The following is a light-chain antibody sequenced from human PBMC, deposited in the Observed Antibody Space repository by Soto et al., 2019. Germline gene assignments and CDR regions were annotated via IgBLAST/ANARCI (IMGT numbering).Light chain of an antibody. Sequence: DIQMTQSPSSLSASEGDRVTITCQSSHDVSRNLNWFQQKPGEAPQLLIYDASDLERGVPSRFSGSVSGTDFTLTIGSLQPEDVATYFCQQYNSMLSFGGGTEVEIK. CDR3: QQYNSMLS. J-gene: IGKJ4*01. V-gene: IGKV1-33*01. CDR1: HDVSRN. CDR2: DAS.